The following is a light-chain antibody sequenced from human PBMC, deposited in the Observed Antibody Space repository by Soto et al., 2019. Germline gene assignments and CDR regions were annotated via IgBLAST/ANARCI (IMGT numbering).Light chain of an antibody. CDR3: QQYGSSPWT. Sequence: DIELTQSPATLSLSPGERATLTCRASQSVSSSYLAWYQQKPGQAPRLLIYGASSRATGIPDRFSGSGSGTDFTLTIRRLEPEDFAVYYCQQYGSSPWTFGQGTKVDI. V-gene: IGKV3-20*01. CDR2: GAS. CDR1: QSVSSSY. J-gene: IGKJ1*01.